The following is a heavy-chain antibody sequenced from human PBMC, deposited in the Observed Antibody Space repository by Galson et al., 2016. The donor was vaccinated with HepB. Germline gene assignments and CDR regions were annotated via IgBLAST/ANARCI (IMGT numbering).Heavy chain of an antibody. Sequence: ETLSLTCTVSGGSISSSSYYWGWIRQPPGKGLEWIGQIFHSGRVNYTPSLASRVTISVGTSNNHFSLRLTSVTAADTALYYCARQYRGGPSDYWGQGTLVTVSS. J-gene: IGHJ4*02. CDR3: ARQYRGGPSDY. V-gene: IGHV4-39*07. CDR2: IFHSGRV. CDR1: GGSISSSSYY. D-gene: IGHD5-12*01.